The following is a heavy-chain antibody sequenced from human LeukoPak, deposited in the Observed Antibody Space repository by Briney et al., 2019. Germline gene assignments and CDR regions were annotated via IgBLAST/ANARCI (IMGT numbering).Heavy chain of an antibody. J-gene: IGHJ6*02. Sequence: SETLSLTCAVYGGSFSGYYWSWIRQPPGKGLEWIGEINHSGSTNYNPSLKSRVTISVDTSKNQFSLKLSSVTAADTAVYYCARLRAVAGIFYYGLDVWGQGTTVTVSS. D-gene: IGHD6-19*01. V-gene: IGHV4-34*01. CDR3: ARLRAVAGIFYYGLDV. CDR2: INHSGST. CDR1: GGSFSGYY.